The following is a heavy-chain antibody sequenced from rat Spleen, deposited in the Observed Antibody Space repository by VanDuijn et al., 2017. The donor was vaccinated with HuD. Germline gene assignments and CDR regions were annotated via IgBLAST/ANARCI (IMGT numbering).Heavy chain of an antibody. V-gene: IGHV5-19*01. Sequence: EVQLVESGGGLVQPGRSLKVSCAASGFTFNNYGMHWIRQAPTKGLEWVASISYDGGSTYYRDSVKGRFTISRDNAKSSLYLQMDSLRSEDTATYYCTTDWFQFITTPFDYWGQGVMVTVSS. D-gene: IGHD1-10*01. CDR3: TTDWFQFITTPFDY. CDR1: GFTFNNYG. CDR2: ISYDGGST. J-gene: IGHJ2*01.